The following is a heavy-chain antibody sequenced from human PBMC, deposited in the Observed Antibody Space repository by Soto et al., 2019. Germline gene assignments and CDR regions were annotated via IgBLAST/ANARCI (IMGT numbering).Heavy chain of an antibody. CDR2: IYNGERT. D-gene: IGHD6-19*01. Sequence: QVHLQESGPGLVKPSETMSLTCTASGASIRNFYWNWVRQFPGKGLEWIGHIYNGERTNYNPSLKNRFPISVDTSKNQISLKLSSVTVADTAVYYCAQTTGWPGFDYWGQGTLVAVSS. V-gene: IGHV4-59*01. CDR1: GASIRNFY. J-gene: IGHJ4*02. CDR3: AQTTGWPGFDY.